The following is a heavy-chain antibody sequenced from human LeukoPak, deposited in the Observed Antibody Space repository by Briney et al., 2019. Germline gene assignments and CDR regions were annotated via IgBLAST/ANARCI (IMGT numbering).Heavy chain of an antibody. CDR1: GGSISSYY. V-gene: IGHV4-59*08. Sequence: PETLSLTCTVSGGSISSYYWSWIRQPPGKGLEWIGYIYYSGSTNYNPSLKSRVTISVDTSKNQFSLKLSSVTVADTAVYYCARHRDGYSYDAFDIWGQGTMVTVSS. CDR3: ARHRDGYSYDAFDI. CDR2: IYYSGST. D-gene: IGHD5-24*01. J-gene: IGHJ3*02.